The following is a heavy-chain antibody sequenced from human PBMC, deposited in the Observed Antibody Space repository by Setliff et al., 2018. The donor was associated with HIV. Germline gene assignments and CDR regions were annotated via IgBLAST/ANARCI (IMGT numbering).Heavy chain of an antibody. Sequence: ASVKVSCKASGYTFTSYGISWVRRAPGQGLEWMGWISDYHGNTNYAQKFQGRVTMTTDTSTNTAYMELRSLRSDDTAVYYCARGLWTTGYLYYYYYMDVWGKGTTVTVSS. CDR1: GYTFTSYG. CDR2: ISDYHGNT. J-gene: IGHJ6*03. CDR3: ARGLWTTGYLYYYYYMDV. D-gene: IGHD3-9*01. V-gene: IGHV1-18*01.